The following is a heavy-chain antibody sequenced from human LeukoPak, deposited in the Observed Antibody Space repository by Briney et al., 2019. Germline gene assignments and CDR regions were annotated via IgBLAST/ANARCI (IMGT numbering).Heavy chain of an antibody. Sequence: YHPSLKSRVTISVDTSKNQFSLKLSSVTAADTAVYYCARGYYDYVWGSYRYEGYYYYGMDVWGQGTTVTVSS. CDR3: ARGYYDYVWGSYRYEGYYYYGMDV. D-gene: IGHD3-16*02. J-gene: IGHJ6*02. V-gene: IGHV4-30-2*05.